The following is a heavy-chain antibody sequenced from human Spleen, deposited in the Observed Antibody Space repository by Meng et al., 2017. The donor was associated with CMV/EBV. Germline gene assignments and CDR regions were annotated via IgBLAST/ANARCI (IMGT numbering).Heavy chain of an antibody. CDR3: AHRRAGFGELFDY. D-gene: IGHD3-10*01. Sequence: FSGFSLNYRAMAVGWIRQPPGKAPEWLALIYGNDAKHYSPSLKSRLTITKDTARNRVVLAMTNLNPMDRGTYYCAHRRAGFGELFDYWGQGSLVTVSS. V-gene: IGHV2-5*01. J-gene: IGHJ4*02. CDR1: GFSLNYRAMA. CDR2: IYGNDAK.